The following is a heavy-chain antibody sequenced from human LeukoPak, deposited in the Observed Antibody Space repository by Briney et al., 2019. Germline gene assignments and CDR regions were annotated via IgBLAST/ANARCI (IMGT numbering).Heavy chain of an antibody. D-gene: IGHD6-19*01. V-gene: IGHV3-9*01. CDR3: VKDNSGWYAWFDH. CDR1: GFTFDDYG. Sequence: PGGSLRLSCAASGFTFDDYGMSWVRQAPGKGLEWVSGISWNSVSIGYADPVKGRFTISRDNAKNSLYLQMNSLRTEDTALYYCVKDNSGWYAWFDHWGQGSLVTVSS. CDR2: ISWNSVSI. J-gene: IGHJ5*02.